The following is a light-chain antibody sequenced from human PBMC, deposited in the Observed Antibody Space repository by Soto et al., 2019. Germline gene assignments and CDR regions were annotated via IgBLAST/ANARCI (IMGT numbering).Light chain of an antibody. CDR1: SSDVGGYNY. V-gene: IGLV2-14*01. CDR3: XSXXXSXTLVV. J-gene: IGLJ2*01. Sequence: QSALTQPASVSGSPGQSITISCTGTSSDVGGYNYVSWYQQHPGKAPKLMIYDVSNRPSGVSNRFSGSKSGNTASLTISGLXAEXXXDYYXXSXXXSXTLVVFGGGTKLTVL. CDR2: DVS.